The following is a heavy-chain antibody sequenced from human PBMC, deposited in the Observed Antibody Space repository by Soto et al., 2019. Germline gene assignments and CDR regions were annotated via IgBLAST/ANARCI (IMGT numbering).Heavy chain of an antibody. J-gene: IGHJ6*02. CDR1: GGTFSSYA. Sequence: SVKVSCKASGGTFSSYAISWVRQAPGQGLEWMGGIITIFGTANYAQKFQGRVTITADESTSTAYMELSSLRSEDTAVYYCAREAGNFVVVPAAEDYYYYYGMDVWGQGTTVTVSS. CDR2: IITIFGTA. D-gene: IGHD2-2*01. V-gene: IGHV1-69*13. CDR3: AREAGNFVVVPAAEDYYYYYGMDV.